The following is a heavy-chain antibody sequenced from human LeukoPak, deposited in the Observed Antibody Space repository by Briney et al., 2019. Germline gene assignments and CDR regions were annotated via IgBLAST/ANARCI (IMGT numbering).Heavy chain of an antibody. J-gene: IGHJ4*02. Sequence: SQTLSLTCIVSGGSISRGSHYWSWIRQPAGKGLEWMGRIYNSGSTNYNPSLKSRVTISTDMSKNQISLKLSSVTAADTAVYYCARQTFGALYFDSWGQGTLVIVSS. V-gene: IGHV4-61*02. CDR1: GGSISRGSHY. CDR3: ARQTFGALYFDS. D-gene: IGHD3-10*01. CDR2: IYNSGST.